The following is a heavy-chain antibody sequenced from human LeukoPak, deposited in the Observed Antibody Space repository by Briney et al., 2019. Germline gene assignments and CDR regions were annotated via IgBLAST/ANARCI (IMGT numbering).Heavy chain of an antibody. D-gene: IGHD5-18*01. CDR3: ARRMGNSYDAFDI. CDR2: ISYDGSNK. CDR1: GFTFSSYA. Sequence: GGSLRLSCAASGFTFSSYAMHWVRQAPGKGLEWVAVISYDGSNKYYADSVKGRFTISRDNSKNTLYLQMNSLRAEDTAVYYCARRMGNSYDAFDIWGQGTMVTVSS. J-gene: IGHJ3*02. V-gene: IGHV3-30-3*01.